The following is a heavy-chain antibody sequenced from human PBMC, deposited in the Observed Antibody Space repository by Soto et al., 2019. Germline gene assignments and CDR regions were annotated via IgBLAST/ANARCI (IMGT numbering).Heavy chain of an antibody. J-gene: IGHJ4*02. CDR2: ISSSSSSR. CDR1: GFTFSDFY. Sequence: QVQLVESGGGLVKPGGSLRLSCTGSGFTFSDFYMSWIRQAPGKGLEWVSYISSSSSSRNYADSVKGRFTISRDNAKNSVYLQMESLRAEDTAVYYCARGTSTPTPWGQGTLVTVSS. V-gene: IGHV3-11*05. CDR3: ARGTSTPTP. D-gene: IGHD2-2*01.